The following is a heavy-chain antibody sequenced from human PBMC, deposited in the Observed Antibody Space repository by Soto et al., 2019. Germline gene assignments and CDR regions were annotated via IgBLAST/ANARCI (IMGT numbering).Heavy chain of an antibody. Sequence: SETLSLTCTVSGGSISSYYWSWIRQPPGKGLEWIGYIYYSGSTNYNPSLKSRVTISVDTSKNQFSLKLSSVTAADTAVYYCARERRISGSYYDYWGQGTLVTVSS. D-gene: IGHD1-26*01. CDR2: IYYSGST. CDR3: ARERRISGSYYDY. V-gene: IGHV4-59*01. J-gene: IGHJ4*02. CDR1: GGSISSYY.